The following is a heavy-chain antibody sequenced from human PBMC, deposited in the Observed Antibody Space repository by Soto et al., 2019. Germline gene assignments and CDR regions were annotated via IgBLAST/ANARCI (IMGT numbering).Heavy chain of an antibody. J-gene: IGHJ4*02. Sequence: SETLSLTCAVYGESFTNHFWSWIRQSPGKGLEWIGEITHSGIINYNPSFMSRVSMSIDATNNQFSLRRNSVTAADTAIYYCARGHNYIWTLGGQGTLVTVSS. CDR2: ITHSGII. CDR3: ARGHNYIWTL. D-gene: IGHD3-16*01. CDR1: GESFTNHF. V-gene: IGHV4-34*01.